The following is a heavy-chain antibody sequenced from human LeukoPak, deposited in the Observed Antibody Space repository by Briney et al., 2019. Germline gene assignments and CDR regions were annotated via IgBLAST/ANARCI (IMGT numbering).Heavy chain of an antibody. CDR2: IYYSGST. J-gene: IGHJ4*02. D-gene: IGHD6-19*01. V-gene: IGHV4-59*11. Sequence: SETLSLTCTVSGGSISSHYWSWIRQPPGKGLEWMGYIYYSGSTNYNPSLKSRVTISVDTSKNQFSLKLSSVTAADTAVYYCARGTSGWYHYWGQGTLVTVSS. CDR1: GGSISSHY. CDR3: ARGTSGWYHY.